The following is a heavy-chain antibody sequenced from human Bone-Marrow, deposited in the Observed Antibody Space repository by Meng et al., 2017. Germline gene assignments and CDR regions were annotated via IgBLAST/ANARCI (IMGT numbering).Heavy chain of an antibody. CDR1: GFTFSSYS. D-gene: IGHD2-15*01. Sequence: GESLKISCAASGFTFSSYSMNWVRQAPGKGLEWVSSISSSSSYIYYADSVKGRFTISRDNSKNTLYLQMNSLRAEDTAVYYCARDRKKYCSGGSCSYYGMAVWGQGNTV. J-gene: IGHJ6*01. V-gene: IGHV3-21*01. CDR2: ISSSSSYI. CDR3: ARDRKKYCSGGSCSYYGMAV.